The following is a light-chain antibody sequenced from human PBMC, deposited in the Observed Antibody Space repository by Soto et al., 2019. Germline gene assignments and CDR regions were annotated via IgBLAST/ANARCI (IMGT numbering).Light chain of an antibody. CDR1: QSLSNSE. Sequence: EIVLTQSPGTLSLSPGERATLSCRASQSLSNSELAWYQQKPGQAPRLLISGASTRAAGISDRFRGSGSGTEFTLTVSSLRSEDSAIYYCQQYFEWPPMTFGQGTKVDIK. V-gene: IGKV3-20*01. J-gene: IGKJ1*01. CDR2: GAS. CDR3: QQYFEWPPMT.